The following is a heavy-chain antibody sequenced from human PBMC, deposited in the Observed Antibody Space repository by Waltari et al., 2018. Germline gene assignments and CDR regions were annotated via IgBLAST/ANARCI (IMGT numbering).Heavy chain of an antibody. Sequence: QLQLQEPGPGLVKPSGTLSLPCVVSGDPMGGTSWWSWGRQSPDKGLEWIGQVHRNGRTNYNPSLASRAIVSLDSSMNQFSLRILSATAADTAVYYCARDLGRGLFLDSWGQGTLVTVSP. CDR2: VHRNGRT. V-gene: IGHV4-4*02. D-gene: IGHD2-15*01. CDR1: GDPMGGTSW. J-gene: IGHJ4*02. CDR3: ARDLGRGLFLDS.